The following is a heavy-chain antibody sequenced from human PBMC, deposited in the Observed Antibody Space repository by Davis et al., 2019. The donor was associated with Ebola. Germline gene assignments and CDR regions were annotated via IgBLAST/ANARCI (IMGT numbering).Heavy chain of an antibody. D-gene: IGHD1-20*01. J-gene: IGHJ4*02. CDR2: INQDGSQI. Sequence: PGGSLRLSCAVSGFTFSSYWMSWVRQAPGKGLEWVANINQDGSQINYVDSVRGRFTISRDNAKNALYLQMNSLRVEDTAVYYCARDPQVYKWNAHPTWDQWGQGTLVTISS. CDR3: ARDPQVYKWNAHPTWDQ. V-gene: IGHV3-7*01. CDR1: GFTFSSYW.